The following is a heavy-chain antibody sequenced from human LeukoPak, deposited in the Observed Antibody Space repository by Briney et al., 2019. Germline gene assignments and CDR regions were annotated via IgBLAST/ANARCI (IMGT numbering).Heavy chain of an antibody. V-gene: IGHV1-69*01. Sequence: SVKVSCKASGGTFSSYAISWVRQAPGQGLEWTGGIIPIFGTANYAQKFQGRVTITADESTSTAYMELSSLRSEDTAVYYCARGYYGSGSHYFDYWGQGTLVTVSS. CDR1: GGTFSSYA. CDR2: IIPIFGTA. J-gene: IGHJ4*02. CDR3: ARGYYGSGSHYFDY. D-gene: IGHD3-10*01.